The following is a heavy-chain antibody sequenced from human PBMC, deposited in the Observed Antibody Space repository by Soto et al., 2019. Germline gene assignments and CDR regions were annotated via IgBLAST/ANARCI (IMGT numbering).Heavy chain of an antibody. D-gene: IGHD3-3*01. V-gene: IGHV3-49*03. J-gene: IGHJ3*02. CDR1: GFTLSDYP. CDR2: IRTAAYGETT. Sequence: GGSLRLSCTASGFTLSDYPMSWFRQAPGKGLEWVAYIRTAAYGETTEYAASVKDRFTISRDDSESIASLQMNSLKTEDTAVYYCTRAIRLSGDAFDSWGQGTMVTVSS. CDR3: TRAIRLSGDAFDS.